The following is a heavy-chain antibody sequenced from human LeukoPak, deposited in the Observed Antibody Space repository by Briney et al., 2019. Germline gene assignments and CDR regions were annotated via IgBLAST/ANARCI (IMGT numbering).Heavy chain of an antibody. D-gene: IGHD2-15*01. CDR2: IRYDGSNK. J-gene: IGHJ6*03. V-gene: IGHV3-30*02. CDR1: GFTFSSYG. Sequence: GGSLRLSCAASGFTFSSYGMHWVRQAPGKWLEWVAFIRYDGSNKYYADSVKGRFTISRDNAKNSLFLQMNSLRAEDTAVYYCARVLRYCSGGNCYSGGLGYMDVWGKGTTVTISS. CDR3: ARVLRYCSGGNCYSGGLGYMDV.